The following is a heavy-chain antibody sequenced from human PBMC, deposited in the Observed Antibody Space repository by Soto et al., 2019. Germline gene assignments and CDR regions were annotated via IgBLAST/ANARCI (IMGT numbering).Heavy chain of an antibody. J-gene: IGHJ6*02. CDR2: ISSSSSTI. CDR1: FTFSSYS. D-gene: IGHD2-2*01. V-gene: IGHV3-48*01. CDR3: PREQSHCSSTSGPPGNSYYGMEV. Sequence: EVQLVESGGGLVQPGFTFSSYSMNWVRQAPGKGLEWVSYISSSSSTIYYADSVKGRFTISRDNAKNSLYLQMNSLRAEDTAVYYWPREQSHCSSTSGPPGNSYYGMEVWGQGTTVTVS.